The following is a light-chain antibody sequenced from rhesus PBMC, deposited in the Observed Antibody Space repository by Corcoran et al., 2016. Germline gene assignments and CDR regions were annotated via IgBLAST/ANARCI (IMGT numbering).Light chain of an antibody. CDR2: AAS. Sequence: DIQMTQSPSSLCASEGDRVTITCQASQGITNRLAWYQQKPGKAPKFLIYAASRLQNGVPSRLSGGGSGTEFTLTISSLKPEDFATYYCQQLNSNPYSFRLGTKVQIK. J-gene: IGKJ2*01. CDR1: QGITNR. CDR3: QQLNSNPYS. V-gene: IGKV1-33*02.